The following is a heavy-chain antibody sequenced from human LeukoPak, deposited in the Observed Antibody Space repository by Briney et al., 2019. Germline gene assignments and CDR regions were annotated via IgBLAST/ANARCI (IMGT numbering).Heavy chain of an antibody. V-gene: IGHV1-8*01. CDR3: ARDYYYDSSGSYYYYYYGMDV. D-gene: IGHD3-22*01. Sequence: ASVKVSCKASGYTFTSYDINWVRQATGQGLEWMGWMNPNSGNTGYAQKFQGRVTMTRNTSISTAYMELSSLRSEDTAVYYCARDYYYDSSGSYYYYYYGMDVWGQGTTVTVSS. J-gene: IGHJ6*02. CDR2: MNPNSGNT. CDR1: GYTFTSYD.